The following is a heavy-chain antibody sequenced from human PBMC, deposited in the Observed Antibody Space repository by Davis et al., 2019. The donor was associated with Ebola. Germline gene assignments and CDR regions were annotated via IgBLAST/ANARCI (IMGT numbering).Heavy chain of an antibody. V-gene: IGHV3-23*01. CDR1: GFTFTNFA. J-gene: IGHJ4*02. CDR3: ARMQLGHFDY. Sequence: GESLKISCAASGFTFTNFAMAWVRQAAGKGLEWVSGITPSDDDKYYADSVKGRFTISSDNSKNTLYLQMNSLRAEDTAVYHCARMQLGHFDYWGQGTLVTVSS. D-gene: IGHD3-16*01. CDR2: ITPSDDDK.